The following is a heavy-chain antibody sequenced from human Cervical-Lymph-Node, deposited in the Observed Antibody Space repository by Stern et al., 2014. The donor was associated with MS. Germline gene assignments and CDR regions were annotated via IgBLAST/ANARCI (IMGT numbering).Heavy chain of an antibody. CDR3: ASLGILHTASDY. D-gene: IGHD3-16*01. CDR1: GFTLSTYA. V-gene: IGHV3-23*04. CDR2: ISGSGRTP. J-gene: IGHJ4*02. Sequence: VQLVESGGGLVQPGGSLRLSCVVSGFTLSTYAMSWVRQAPGKGLEWVSAISGSGRTPYYADSVKGRVTISRDNSKNTVYLQMSSLRAEDTATYYCASLGILHTASDYWGQGTLVTVSS.